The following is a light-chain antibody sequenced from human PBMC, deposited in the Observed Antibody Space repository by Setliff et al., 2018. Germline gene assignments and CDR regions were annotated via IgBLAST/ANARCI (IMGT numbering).Light chain of an antibody. CDR2: GNS. CDR3: QSYDSSLSGRYG. Sequence: QSVLTQPPSVSGAPGQRVTISCTGSSSNIGAGYDVHWYQQLPGTAPKLLIYGNSNRPSGVPDRFSGSKSGTSASLAITGLQAEDEADYYCQSYDSSLSGRYGFGTGTKV. J-gene: IGLJ1*01. V-gene: IGLV1-40*01. CDR1: SSNIGAGYD.